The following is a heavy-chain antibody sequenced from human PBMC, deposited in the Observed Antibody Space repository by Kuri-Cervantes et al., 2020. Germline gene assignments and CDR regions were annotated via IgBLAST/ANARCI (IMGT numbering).Heavy chain of an antibody. CDR1: GYAFTSYG. J-gene: IGHJ6*02. CDR2: ISAYNGNT. V-gene: IGHV1-18*01. Sequence: ASVKVSCKASGYAFTSYGISWVRQAPGQGLEWMGWISAYNGNTNYAQKLQGRVTMTTDTSTSTAYMELRSLRSEDTAVYYCARDDRLGGSYYHGMDVWGQGTTVTVSS. CDR3: ARDDRLGGSYYHGMDV. D-gene: IGHD1-26*01.